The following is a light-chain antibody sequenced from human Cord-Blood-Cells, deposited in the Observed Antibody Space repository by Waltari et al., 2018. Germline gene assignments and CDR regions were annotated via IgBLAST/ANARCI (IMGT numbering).Light chain of an antibody. CDR1: SPNIRAAYA. CDR2: GHS. Sequence: QSVLTQPPSVSAAPGQRVTISCTGSSPNIRAAYAVPSYQQLPGTAPKLLIYGHSNRPSGVPDRFSGSKSGTSASLAITGLQAEDEADYYCQSYDSSLSGWVFGGGTKLTVL. V-gene: IGLV1-40*01. CDR3: QSYDSSLSGWV. J-gene: IGLJ3*02.